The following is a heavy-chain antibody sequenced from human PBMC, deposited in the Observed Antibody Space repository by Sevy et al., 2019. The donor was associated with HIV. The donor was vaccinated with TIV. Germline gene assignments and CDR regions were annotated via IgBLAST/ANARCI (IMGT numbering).Heavy chain of an antibody. V-gene: IGHV3-30*02. CDR1: GFSYSSYG. CDR2: IQYDGSNK. J-gene: IGHJ5*02. Sequence: GGSLRLSCAASGFSYSSYGMHWVRQAPGKGLEWVAYIQYDGSNKDYADSVKGRFTISRDNSKNTLDLQMNSLRVEDRAVYYCVKEGGGEGGDRWGQGTLVTVSS. D-gene: IGHD2-21*01. CDR3: VKEGGGEGGDR.